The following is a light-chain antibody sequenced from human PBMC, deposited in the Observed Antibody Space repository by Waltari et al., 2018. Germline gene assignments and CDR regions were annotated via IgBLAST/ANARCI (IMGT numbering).Light chain of an antibody. Sequence: DIQMTQSPSSLSASVGDKVTITCRASQNINTYLNWYQQKPGKAPILLIYTASTLQTGVPSRFSGSGSGTDFTLTISSLQTEDFATYYCQQTYDALITFGQGTRLEIK. CDR2: TAS. V-gene: IGKV1-39*01. CDR1: QNINTY. J-gene: IGKJ5*01. CDR3: QQTYDALIT.